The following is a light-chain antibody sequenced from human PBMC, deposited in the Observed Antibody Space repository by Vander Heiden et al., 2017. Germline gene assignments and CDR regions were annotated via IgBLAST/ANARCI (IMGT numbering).Light chain of an antibody. CDR2: AAS. CDR3: QQSYSTPGFT. J-gene: IGKJ3*01. V-gene: IGKV1-39*01. CDR1: QSISRY. Sequence: DIQMTQSPSSLSASVGDRVTITCRASQSISRYLNWYQQKPGKAPKLLVYAASNLQSWVPSRFSGSGSGTDFTLTISSLQPEDFATYFCQQSYSTPGFTFGPGTKVDIK.